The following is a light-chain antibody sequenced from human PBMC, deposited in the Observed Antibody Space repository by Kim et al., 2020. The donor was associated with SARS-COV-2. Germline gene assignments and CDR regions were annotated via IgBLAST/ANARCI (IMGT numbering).Light chain of an antibody. CDR2: DAS. CDR3: QQGHYFPRT. V-gene: IGKV1-39*01. Sequence: DIQMTQSPSSLSASVGDRVTITCRASQSISTFLNWYQQTPGKAPRLLIYDASSLQTGVPSRFSGSGSGTDFTLTISSLRREDFTTYYCQQGHYFPRTFGQGTKLEI. J-gene: IGKJ2*02. CDR1: QSISTF.